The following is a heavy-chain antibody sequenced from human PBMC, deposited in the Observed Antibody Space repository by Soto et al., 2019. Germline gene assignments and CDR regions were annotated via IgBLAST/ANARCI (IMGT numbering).Heavy chain of an antibody. CDR3: AKGRSGWYVEDYYYMDV. CDR1: GFPFSSYC. CDR2: ISYDGSNK. J-gene: IGHJ6*03. D-gene: IGHD6-19*01. Sequence: PGGSLRLSCAASGFPFSSYCMHWVRQAPGKGLEWVAVISYDGSNKYYADSAKGRFTISRDNSKNTLYLQMNSLRAEDTAVYYCAKGRSGWYVEDYYYMDVWGKGTTVTVSS. V-gene: IGHV3-30*18.